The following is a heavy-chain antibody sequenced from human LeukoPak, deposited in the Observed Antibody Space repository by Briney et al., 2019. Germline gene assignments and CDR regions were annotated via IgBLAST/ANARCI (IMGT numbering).Heavy chain of an antibody. CDR3: ARSPYSSGWYPSKYYFDY. D-gene: IGHD6-19*01. CDR2: ISGGGGSP. Sequence: GGSLRLSCAASGFTFSTYAMSWVRQAPGKGLEWVSGISGGGGSPDYADSVRGRFTISRDNSKNTLYLQMNSLRAEDTAVYYCARSPYSSGWYPSKYYFDYWGQGTLVTVSS. V-gene: IGHV3-23*01. J-gene: IGHJ4*02. CDR1: GFTFSTYA.